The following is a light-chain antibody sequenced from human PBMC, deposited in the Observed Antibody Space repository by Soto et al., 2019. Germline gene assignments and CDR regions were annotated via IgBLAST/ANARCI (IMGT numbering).Light chain of an antibody. V-gene: IGKV3-15*01. CDR1: QSVSSN. J-gene: IGKJ5*01. Sequence: EIVVTQSPSTVSGSQVEITTLSSRASQSVSSNVAWYQQKPGQAPRLLIYGAHTTATGTPRRFSGSGSGKEFTPTISSLQAEDFAFYYCQQASFSPITFGQGTRLDIK. CDR2: GAH. CDR3: QQASFSPIT.